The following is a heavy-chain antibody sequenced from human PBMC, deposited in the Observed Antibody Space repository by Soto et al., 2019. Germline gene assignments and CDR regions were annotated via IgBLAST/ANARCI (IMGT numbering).Heavy chain of an antibody. CDR2: ISYDGSNK. CDR1: GFTFSSYG. CDR3: AKDWQFSGYYPY. J-gene: IGHJ4*02. Sequence: QVQLVESGGGVVQPGRSLRLSCAASGFTFSSYGMHWVRQAPGKGLEWVAVISYDGSNKYYADSVKGRFTISRDNSKNALYLQKNRLRGEDTAVYYCAKDWQFSGYYPYWGQGTLVTVSS. V-gene: IGHV3-30*18. D-gene: IGHD3-22*01.